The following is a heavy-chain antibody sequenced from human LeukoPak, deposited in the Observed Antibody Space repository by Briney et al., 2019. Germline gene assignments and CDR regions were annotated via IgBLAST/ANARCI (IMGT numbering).Heavy chain of an antibody. Sequence: GRSLRLSCAASGFTFSSFGMRWVRQAPGKGLEWVAVKWSDGSNQYYADSVRGRFTISRDNSKNTLFLQMNSLRTEDTAVYYCAKSPADGFKTDYWYFDLWGRGTLVTVSS. CDR2: KWSDGSNQ. J-gene: IGHJ2*01. D-gene: IGHD5-24*01. CDR3: AKSPADGFKTDYWYFDL. CDR1: GFTFSSFG. V-gene: IGHV3-33*06.